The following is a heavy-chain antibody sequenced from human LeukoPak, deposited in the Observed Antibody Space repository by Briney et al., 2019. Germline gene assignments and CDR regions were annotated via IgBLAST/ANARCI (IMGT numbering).Heavy chain of an antibody. CDR2: IKDDGSEK. J-gene: IGHJ4*02. D-gene: IGHD1-14*01. CDR1: GFTFSSYC. Sequence: GGSLRLSCVGSGFTFSSYCMTWVRQAPGKGLEWVANIKDDGSEKYSVDSVKGRFTISRDNAKNLLYLQVSSLRAEDTAVYYCARARIDYWGQGTLVTVSS. CDR3: ARARIDY. V-gene: IGHV3-7*04.